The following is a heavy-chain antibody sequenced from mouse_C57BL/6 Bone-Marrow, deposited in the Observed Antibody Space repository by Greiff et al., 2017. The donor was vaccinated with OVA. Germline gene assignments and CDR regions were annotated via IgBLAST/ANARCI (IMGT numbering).Heavy chain of an antibody. Sequence: QVQLQQPGAELVKPGASVQLSCTASGYTFTSYWLHWVKQRPGHGLEWIGMIHPNSGSTNYNEKFTSKATLTVDKSSSTAYMQLSSLTSEDSAVYYCARGRCTGRGVAYWGQGTLVTVSA. CDR1: GYTFTSYW. CDR3: ARGRCTGRGVAY. CDR2: IHPNSGST. D-gene: IGHD5-1*01. V-gene: IGHV1-64*01. J-gene: IGHJ3*01.